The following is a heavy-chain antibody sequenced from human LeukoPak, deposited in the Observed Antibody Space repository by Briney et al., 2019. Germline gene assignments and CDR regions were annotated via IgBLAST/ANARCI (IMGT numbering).Heavy chain of an antibody. CDR3: AKDEFVASDFTGAFDI. Sequence: PGGSLRLSCAASGFTFDDYAMHWVRQAPGKGLEWVSGISWNSGSIGYADSVKGRFTISRDNAKNSLFLQMNSLRAEDMALYYCAKDEFVASDFTGAFDIWRQGTMVTVSS. CDR2: ISWNSGSI. J-gene: IGHJ3*02. V-gene: IGHV3-9*03. CDR1: GFTFDDYA. D-gene: IGHD2-8*02.